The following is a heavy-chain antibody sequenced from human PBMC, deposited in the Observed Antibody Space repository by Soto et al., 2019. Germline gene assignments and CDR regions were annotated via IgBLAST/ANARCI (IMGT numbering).Heavy chain of an antibody. D-gene: IGHD6-6*01. CDR1: GGSISSGGYS. CDR3: ARGFSRIAARQGDYFDS. J-gene: IGHJ4*02. V-gene: IGHV4-30-2*01. CDR2: IYHRDST. Sequence: SETLSLTCAVSGGSISSGGYSWSWIRQPPGRGPEWVGYIYHRDSTYYNPSLRSRVTISVDRSANQFSLRLISVTAADSAVYYCARGFSRIAARQGDYFDSWGRGILVTVSS.